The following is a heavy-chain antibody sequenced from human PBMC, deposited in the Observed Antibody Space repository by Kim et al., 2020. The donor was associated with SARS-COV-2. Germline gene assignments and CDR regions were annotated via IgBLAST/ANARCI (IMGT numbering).Heavy chain of an antibody. V-gene: IGHV4-59*01. CDR2: IYYSGST. Sequence: SETLSLTCTVSGGSISSYYWSWIRQPPGKGLEWIGYIYYSGSTNYNPSLKSRVTISVDTSKNQFSLKLSSVTAADTAVYYCAREERDYYDSSGYYEYYFDYWGQGTLVTVSS. D-gene: IGHD3-22*01. J-gene: IGHJ4*02. CDR3: AREERDYYDSSGYYEYYFDY. CDR1: GGSISSYY.